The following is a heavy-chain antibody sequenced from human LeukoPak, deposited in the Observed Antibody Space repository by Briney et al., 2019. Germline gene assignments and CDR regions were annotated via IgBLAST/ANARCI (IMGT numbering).Heavy chain of an antibody. D-gene: IGHD2-15*01. J-gene: IGHJ3*02. V-gene: IGHV4-39*07. CDR2: IYYSVSS. CDR1: GVSISSSAYY. CDR3: AREVVCSGGSCYDITGGDAFDI. Sequence: SSETLSLTCSVSGVSISSSAYYWAWIRQPPGKGLEWIGSIYYSVSSHYNPSLKSRVTMSVDTSKNQFSLKLSSVTAADTAVYYCAREVVCSGGSCYDITGGDAFDIWGQGTMVTVSS.